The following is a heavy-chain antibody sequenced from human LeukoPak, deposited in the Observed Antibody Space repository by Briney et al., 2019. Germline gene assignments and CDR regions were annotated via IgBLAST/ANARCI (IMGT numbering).Heavy chain of an antibody. CDR1: GVTFSSVE. D-gene: IGHD3-9*01. J-gene: IGHJ4*02. Sequence: GRSLRLSCAASGVTFSSVEMNCVRQDPGKGLEWVPYISNYGNTIYYADSVKGRFTICRDNSENPLYLQMNSPRAEDTALYYCAREPGNDWSFDYWGQGTLVTVSS. CDR2: ISNYGNTI. CDR3: AREPGNDWSFDY. V-gene: IGHV3-48*03.